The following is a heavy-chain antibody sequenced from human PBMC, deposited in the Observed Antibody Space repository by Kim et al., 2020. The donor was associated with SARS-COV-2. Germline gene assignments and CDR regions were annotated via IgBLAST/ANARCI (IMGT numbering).Heavy chain of an antibody. CDR2: ISSSSSYI. CDR3: ARNPPNPQSPGDGYNTRYYYYGMDV. Sequence: GGSLRLSCAASGFTFSSYSMNWVRQAPGNGLEWVSSISSSSSYIYYADSVKGRFTISRDNAKNSLYLQMNSLRAEDTAVYYCARNPPNPQSPGDGYNTRYYYYGMDVWGQGTTVTVSS. CDR1: GFTFSSYS. V-gene: IGHV3-21*01. D-gene: IGHD5-12*01. J-gene: IGHJ6*02.